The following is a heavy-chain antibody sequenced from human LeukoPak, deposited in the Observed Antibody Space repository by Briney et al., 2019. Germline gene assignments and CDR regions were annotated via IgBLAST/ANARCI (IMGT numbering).Heavy chain of an antibody. J-gene: IGHJ1*01. CDR3: ARHTGEGSHFQH. CDR1: GYDFSGDW. Sequence: PGESLKISCKGSGYDFSGDWIGWVRQMPGKGLELMGIIYPGDSDTRYSPSFRGQVIISADKSIRTAYLQWTSLKASDTAMYYCARHTGEGSHFQHWGQGSLVTVSS. CDR2: IYPGDSDT. V-gene: IGHV5-51*01. D-gene: IGHD3-16*01.